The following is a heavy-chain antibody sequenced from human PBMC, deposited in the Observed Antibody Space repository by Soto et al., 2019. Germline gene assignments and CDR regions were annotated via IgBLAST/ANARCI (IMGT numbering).Heavy chain of an antibody. CDR1: GFTFSSYA. CDR3: ANGRLGVPGIAVAGDDY. Sequence: EVQLLESGGGLVQPGGSLRLSCAASGFTFSSYAMSWVRQAPGKGLEWVSAISGSGGSTYYADSVKGRFTISRDNSKNTLYLQMNSLRAEDTAVYYCANGRLGVPGIAVAGDDYWGQGTLVTVSS. V-gene: IGHV3-23*01. J-gene: IGHJ4*02. D-gene: IGHD6-19*01. CDR2: ISGSGGST.